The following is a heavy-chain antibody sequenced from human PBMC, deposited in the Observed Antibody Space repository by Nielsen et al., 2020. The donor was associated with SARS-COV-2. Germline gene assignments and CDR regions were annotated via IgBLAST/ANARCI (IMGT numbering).Heavy chain of an antibody. CDR2: IRYDGSNK. CDR1: GFTFSSYG. CDR3: AKDRGYYDSSGLFDP. V-gene: IGHV3-30*02. Sequence: GGSLRLSCAASGFTFSSYGMYWVRQAPGKGLEWVAFIRYDGSNKYYADSVKGRFTISRDNSKNTLYLQMNSLRAEDTAVYYCAKDRGYYDSSGLFDPWGQGTLVTVSS. D-gene: IGHD3-22*01. J-gene: IGHJ5*02.